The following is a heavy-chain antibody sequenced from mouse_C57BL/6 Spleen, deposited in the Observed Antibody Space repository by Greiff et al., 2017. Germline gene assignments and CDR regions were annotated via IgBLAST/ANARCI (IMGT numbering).Heavy chain of an antibody. CDR3: ARTRFITTGVNWYFDV. Sequence: VKLQESGPELVKPGASVKISCKASGYAFSSSWMNWVKQRPGKGLEWIGRIYPGDGDTNYNGKFKGKATLTADKSSSTAYMPLSSLTSEDSAVYFCARTRFITTGVNWYFDVWGTGTTVTVSS. J-gene: IGHJ1*03. D-gene: IGHD1-1*01. CDR1: GYAFSSSW. CDR2: IYPGDGDT. V-gene: IGHV1-82*01.